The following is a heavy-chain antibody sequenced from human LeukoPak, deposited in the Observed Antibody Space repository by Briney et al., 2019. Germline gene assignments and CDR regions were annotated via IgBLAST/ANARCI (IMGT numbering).Heavy chain of an antibody. CDR2: IYYSGST. CDR3: ARKGVSDLYYFDS. CDR1: GGSISSYY. Sequence: PSETLSLTCTVSGGSISSYYWSWIRQSPGKGLEWMGNIYYSGSTNYNSSLKSRVTISVDTSKNQISLKLRSVTAADTAVYYCARKGVSDLYYFDSWGQGTLVTVSS. D-gene: IGHD3-16*01. J-gene: IGHJ4*02. V-gene: IGHV4-59*08.